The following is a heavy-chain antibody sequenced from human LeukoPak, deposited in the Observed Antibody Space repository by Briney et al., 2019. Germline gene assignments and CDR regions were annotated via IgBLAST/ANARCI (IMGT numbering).Heavy chain of an antibody. D-gene: IGHD6-13*01. Sequence: RTSETLSLTCAVSGGSIRSDNWWTWVRQPPGKGLEWIGEIYHSGSTNYNPSLKSRVTTSVDTSQNQFSLRLSSVTAADTAVYYCARGRYVTTRGGAAAGFLDYWGQGTLVTVST. J-gene: IGHJ4*02. CDR2: IYHSGST. CDR1: GGSIRSDNW. CDR3: ARGRYVTTRGGAAAGFLDY. V-gene: IGHV4-4*02.